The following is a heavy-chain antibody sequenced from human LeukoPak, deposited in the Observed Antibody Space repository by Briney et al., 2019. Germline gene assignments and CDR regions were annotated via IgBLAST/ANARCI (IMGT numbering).Heavy chain of an antibody. J-gene: IGHJ4*02. Sequence: ASVSVSFKGSGYTFTSYGISWVRQAPGQGVEGVGWISAYNGNTNYAQKVQGRVTMTTDTSTSKAYLELRSLRSDDTAVYYCARVDSSSWYREIELDYWGQGTLVTVSS. CDR2: ISAYNGNT. V-gene: IGHV1-18*01. CDR3: ARVDSSSWYREIELDY. D-gene: IGHD6-13*01. CDR1: GYTFTSYG.